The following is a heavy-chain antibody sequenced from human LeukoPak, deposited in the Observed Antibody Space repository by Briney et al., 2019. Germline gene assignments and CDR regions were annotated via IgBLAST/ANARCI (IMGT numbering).Heavy chain of an antibody. J-gene: IGHJ4*02. CDR2: IRRDGSHK. V-gene: IGHV3-30*02. CDR3: AKSSIMFAAGRLGSIDF. D-gene: IGHD6-25*01. Sequence: GGSLRLSCAASGFAFNDFAMYWVRQAPGKGLDWVALIRRDGSHKYYAHSIKGRFTISRNNSKNILYLQMSSLRAEDTAVYYCAKSSIMFAAGRLGSIDFWGQGTLVTVSS. CDR1: GFAFNDFA.